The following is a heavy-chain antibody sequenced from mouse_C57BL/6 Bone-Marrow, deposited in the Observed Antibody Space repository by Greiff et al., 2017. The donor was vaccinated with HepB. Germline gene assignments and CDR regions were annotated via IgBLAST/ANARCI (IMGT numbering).Heavy chain of an antibody. Sequence: VQLQQSGPELVKPGASVKIPCKASGYTFTDYNMDWVKQSHGKSLEWIGDINPNNGGTIYNQKFKGKATLTVDKSSSTAYMELRSLTSEDTAVYYCERGPYYYGSQYYFDYWGQGTTLTVSS. V-gene: IGHV1-18*01. CDR3: ERGPYYYGSQYYFDY. CDR1: GYTFTDYN. CDR2: INPNNGGT. J-gene: IGHJ2*01. D-gene: IGHD1-1*01.